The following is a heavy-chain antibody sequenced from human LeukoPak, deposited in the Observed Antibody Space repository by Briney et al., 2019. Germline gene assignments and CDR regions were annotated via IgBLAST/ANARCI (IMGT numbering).Heavy chain of an antibody. CDR3: ARDQGSGWYEE. V-gene: IGHV4-4*07. J-gene: IGHJ4*02. Sequence: SETLSLTCTVSGGSVSNYYWNWIRQPAGKGPEWIGRIHTSGSTNYNPSLKSRLTVSVDTSKSQFSLKLTSVTAADTAVYYCARDQGSGWYEEWGQGTLVTVSS. CDR1: GGSVSNYY. CDR2: IHTSGST. D-gene: IGHD6-19*01.